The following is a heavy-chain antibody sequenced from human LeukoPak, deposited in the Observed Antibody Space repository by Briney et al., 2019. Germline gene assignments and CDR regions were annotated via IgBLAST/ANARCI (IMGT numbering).Heavy chain of an antibody. CDR3: ARVTYYYGSGSYPHDY. CDR2: IKQDGSEK. V-gene: IGHV3-7*04. D-gene: IGHD3-10*01. CDR1: GFTVSSNS. Sequence: GGSLRLSCTVSGFTVSSNSMSWVRQVPGKGLEWVANIKQDGSEKHYVDSVKGRFTISRDNAKNSLDLQMNSLRVDDMGVYYCARVTYYYGSGSYPHDYWGQGTLVTVSS. J-gene: IGHJ4*02.